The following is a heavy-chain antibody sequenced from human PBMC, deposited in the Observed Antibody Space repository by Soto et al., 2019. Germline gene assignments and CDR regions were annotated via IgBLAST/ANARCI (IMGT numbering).Heavy chain of an antibody. CDR2: ISAYNGNT. CDR3: ARFRRITMVRGVPNWFDP. J-gene: IGHJ5*02. Sequence: QVQLVQSGAEVKKPGASVKVSCKASGYTFTSYGISWVRQAPGQGLEWMGWISAYNGNTNYAQKLQGRVTMTTDTSTSTAYMELRSLGSDDTAVYYCARFRRITMVRGVPNWFDPWGQGPLVTVSS. V-gene: IGHV1-18*01. CDR1: GYTFTSYG. D-gene: IGHD3-10*01.